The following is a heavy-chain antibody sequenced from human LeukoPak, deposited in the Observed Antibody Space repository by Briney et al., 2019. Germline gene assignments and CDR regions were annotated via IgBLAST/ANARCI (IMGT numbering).Heavy chain of an antibody. V-gene: IGHV3-73*01. CDR1: GFTFSGSA. D-gene: IGHD3-3*01. J-gene: IGHJ3*02. CDR3: ARPPPTYYDFWSGYSSDAFDI. Sequence: GGSLRLSCAASGFTFSGSAMHWVRQASGKGLEWVGRIRSKANSYATAYAASVKGRFTISRDDSKNTAYLQMNSLRAEDTAVYYCARPPPTYYDFWSGYSSDAFDIWGQGTMVTVSS. CDR2: IRSKANSYAT.